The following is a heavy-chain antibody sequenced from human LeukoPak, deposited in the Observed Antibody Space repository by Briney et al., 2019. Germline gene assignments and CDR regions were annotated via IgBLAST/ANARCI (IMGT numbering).Heavy chain of an antibody. D-gene: IGHD3-10*01. V-gene: IGHV1-8*01. CDR3: WRGRYYGSVRYSPFDY. J-gene: IGHJ4*02. CDR1: GYTFTSYD. CDR2: MNPNRGTT. Sequence: ASVKVSCKASGYTFTSYDINWVRLATGRGLEWMGVMNPNRGTTGYAQKFQGRVTMTRNTSISTASMELSSRTSEDPAVSYCWRGRYYGSVRYSPFDYWGEGPLLTVSS.